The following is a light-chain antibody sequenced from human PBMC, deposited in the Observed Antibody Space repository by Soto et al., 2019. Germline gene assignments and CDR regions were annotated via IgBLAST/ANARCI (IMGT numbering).Light chain of an antibody. CDR3: LQANSFPLT. Sequence: DIQMTQSPSFVSASIGDRVTITCRPSQGINSWLAWYQQKPGKAPKLLIYVVSSLQSGVPSRFSGSGSGTDFTLTISSLQPEDFATYYCLQANSFPLTFGGGTKVEIK. CDR1: QGINSW. V-gene: IGKV1-12*01. J-gene: IGKJ4*01. CDR2: VVS.